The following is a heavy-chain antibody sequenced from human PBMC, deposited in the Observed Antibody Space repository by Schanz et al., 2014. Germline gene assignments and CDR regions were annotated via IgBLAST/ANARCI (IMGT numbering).Heavy chain of an antibody. V-gene: IGHV3-48*01. J-gene: IGHJ4*02. CDR3: VRDSFFAFDY. CDR1: GFGFSSYS. D-gene: IGHD3-3*01. CDR2: ISGSSRTI. Sequence: EVQLVESGGGLIQPGGSLRLSCAASGFGFSSYSMNWVRQAPGKGLEWVSYISGSSRTIYYADSMKGRFTMSRDNAKNSVFLQMNSLRAEDTAVYNCVRDSFFAFDYWGQGTLVTVSS.